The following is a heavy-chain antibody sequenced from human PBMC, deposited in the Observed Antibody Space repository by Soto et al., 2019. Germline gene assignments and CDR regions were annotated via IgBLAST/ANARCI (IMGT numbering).Heavy chain of an antibody. V-gene: IGHV3-33*01. CDR3: AREGVSGWRDDGGYFDY. CDR2: IWYDGSNK. Sequence: QVQLVESGGGVVQPGRSLRLSCAASGFTFSSYGMHWVRQAPGKGLEWVAVIWYDGSNKYYADSVKGRFTISRDNSKNTLYLQMNSLRAEDTAVYYCAREGVSGWRDDGGYFDYWGQGTLVTVSS. D-gene: IGHD6-19*01. J-gene: IGHJ4*02. CDR1: GFTFSSYG.